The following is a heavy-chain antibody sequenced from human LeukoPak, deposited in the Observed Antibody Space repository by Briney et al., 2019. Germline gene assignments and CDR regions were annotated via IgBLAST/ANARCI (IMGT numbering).Heavy chain of an antibody. CDR1: GYTFTSYY. V-gene: IGHV1-46*01. CDR2: INPSGGST. CDR3: ARDHSGYDYGSYYGMDV. J-gene: IGHJ6*02. D-gene: IGHD5-12*01. Sequence: VASVKVSCKASGYTFTSYYMHWVRQAPGQGLEWMGIINPSGGSTSYAQKFQGRVTMTRDTSTSTVYMELSSLRSEDTAVYYCARDHSGYDYGSYYGMDVWGQGTLVTVSS.